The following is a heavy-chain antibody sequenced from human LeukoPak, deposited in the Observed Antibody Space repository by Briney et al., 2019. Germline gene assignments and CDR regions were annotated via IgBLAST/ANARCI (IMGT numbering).Heavy chain of an antibody. CDR3: ARRYYYDSSGYYLAHDAFDI. J-gene: IGHJ3*02. V-gene: IGHV5-51*01. D-gene: IGHD3-22*01. Sequence: GESLKISCKGSGYSFTSHWIGWVRQMPVKGLEWMGIIYPGDSETRYSPSFQGQVTISADKSISTAYLQWSSLKASDTAMYYCARRYYYDSSGYYLAHDAFDIWGQGTMVTVSS. CDR1: GYSFTSHW. CDR2: IYPGDSET.